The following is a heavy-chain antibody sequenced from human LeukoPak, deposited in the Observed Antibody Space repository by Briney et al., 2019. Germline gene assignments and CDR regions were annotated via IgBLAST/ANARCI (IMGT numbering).Heavy chain of an antibody. CDR3: TTEGLLWFGELYRDAFDI. Sequence: PGGCLRDSRVASVFTLINAWMSWVRQAPGKGLERVGRIKSKTDGGTTDYAAHVKDRFTISRDDSKNTLYLQMNSLKTEDTAVYYCTTEGLLWFGELYRDAFDIWGQGTMVTVSS. V-gene: IGHV3-15*01. CDR2: IKSKTDGGTT. D-gene: IGHD3-10*01. J-gene: IGHJ3*02. CDR1: VFTLINAW.